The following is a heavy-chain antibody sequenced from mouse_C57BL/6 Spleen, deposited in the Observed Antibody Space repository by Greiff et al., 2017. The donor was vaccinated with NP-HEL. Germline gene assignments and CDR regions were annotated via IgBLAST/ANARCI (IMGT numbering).Heavy chain of an antibody. CDR2: INPSNGGT. Sequence: VQLQQPGTELVKPGASVKLSCKASGYTFTSYWMHWVKQRPGQGLEWIGNINPSNGGTNYIEKFKSKATLTVDKSSSTAYMQLSSLTSEDSAVYYCARDVGSSPAWFAYWGQGTLVTVSA. D-gene: IGHD1-1*01. CDR1: GYTFTSYW. J-gene: IGHJ3*01. CDR3: ARDVGSSPAWFAY. V-gene: IGHV1-53*01.